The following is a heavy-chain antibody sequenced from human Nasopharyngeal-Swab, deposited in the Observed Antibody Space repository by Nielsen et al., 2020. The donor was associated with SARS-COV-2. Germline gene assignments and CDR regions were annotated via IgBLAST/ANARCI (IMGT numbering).Heavy chain of an antibody. D-gene: IGHD3-9*01. CDR2: ISGSGGST. CDR1: GFTFSSYA. Sequence: GESLKISCAASGFTFSSYAMSWVRQAPGKGLEWVSAISGSGGSTYYADSVKGRFTISRDNSKNTLYLQMNSLRAEDTAVYYCARAQGVYFDWLPPDYWGQGTLVTVSS. V-gene: IGHV3-23*01. J-gene: IGHJ4*02. CDR3: ARAQGVYFDWLPPDY.